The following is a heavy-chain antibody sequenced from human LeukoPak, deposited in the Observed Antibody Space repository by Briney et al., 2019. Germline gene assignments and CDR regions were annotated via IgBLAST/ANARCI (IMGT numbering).Heavy chain of an antibody. V-gene: IGHV3-23*01. J-gene: IGHJ4*02. CDR3: AKVVSWWLPFDY. CDR1: EFTFSNYA. D-gene: IGHD2-21*01. CDR2: IGGSGGST. Sequence: PGASLRLSCAASEFTFSNYAMNWVRQAPGKGLEWVSAIGGSGGSTYYADSVKGRFTISRDNSKNTLYLQMNSLRAEDTAVYYCAKVVSWWLPFDYWGQGTLVTVSS.